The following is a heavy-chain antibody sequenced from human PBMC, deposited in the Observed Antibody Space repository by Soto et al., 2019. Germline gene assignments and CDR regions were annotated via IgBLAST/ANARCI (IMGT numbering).Heavy chain of an antibody. CDR3: ARTTYGDTLSYYYYYMDV. CDR2: ISSSGSTI. D-gene: IGHD4-17*01. CDR1: GFTFSDYY. V-gene: IGHV3-11*01. Sequence: GGSLRLSCAASGFTFSDYYMSWIRQAPGKGLEWVSYISSSGSTIYYADSVKGRFTISRDNAKNSLYLQMNSLRAEDTAVYYCARTTYGDTLSYYYYYMDVWGKGTTVTVSS. J-gene: IGHJ6*03.